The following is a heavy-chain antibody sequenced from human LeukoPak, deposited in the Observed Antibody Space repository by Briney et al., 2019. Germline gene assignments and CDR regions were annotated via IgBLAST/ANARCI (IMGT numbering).Heavy chain of an antibody. CDR3: ARGGGPYNWFDP. CDR1: GGSISSYY. J-gene: IGHJ5*02. V-gene: IGHV4-4*07. D-gene: IGHD3-16*01. Sequence: SETLSLTCTVSGGSISSYYWSWIRQPAGKGLEWIGRIYGSGSTSYNPSLKSRVTMSVDTSKNQFSLKLSSVTAADTAVYYCARGGGPYNWFDPWGQGTLVTVSS. CDR2: IYGSGST.